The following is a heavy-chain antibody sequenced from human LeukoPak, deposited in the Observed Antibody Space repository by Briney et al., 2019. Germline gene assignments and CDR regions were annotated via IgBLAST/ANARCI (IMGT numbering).Heavy chain of an antibody. V-gene: IGHV3-7*01. CDR2: IKHDGSEK. CDR1: GFTFSNAW. Sequence: PGGSLRLSCAASGFTFSNAWMSWVRQAPGKGLEWVANIKHDGSEKYYVDSVKGRFTISRDNAKNSLSLQMNSLRAEDTAVYYCARDGNNWNYFDYWGQGTLVTVSS. CDR3: ARDGNNWNYFDY. J-gene: IGHJ4*02. D-gene: IGHD1-20*01.